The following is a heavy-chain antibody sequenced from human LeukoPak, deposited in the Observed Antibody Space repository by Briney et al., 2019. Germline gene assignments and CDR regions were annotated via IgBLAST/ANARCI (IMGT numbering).Heavy chain of an antibody. CDR1: GYTFNGYY. J-gene: IGHJ4*02. V-gene: IGHV1-2*06. Sequence: GASVKVSCKASGYTFNGYYMHWVRQAPGQGLECMVRINPNSGGTNYAQKFQGRVTMTRDTSISTAYMELSRLRSDDTAVYYCAIGASLTRFDYWGQGTLVTVSS. CDR3: AIGASLTRFDY. CDR2: INPNSGGT.